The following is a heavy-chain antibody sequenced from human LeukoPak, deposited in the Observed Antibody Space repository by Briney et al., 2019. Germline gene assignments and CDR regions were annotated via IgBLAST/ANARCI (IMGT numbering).Heavy chain of an antibody. J-gene: IGHJ4*02. Sequence: PAASVKVSCKASGYTFTSYGISWVRQAPGQELEWMGWISPYNGNTNYAPKLQGRLTMTTDTSTSTAYMELRSLRSDDTAVYYCARDRQCGYWGQGTLVTVSS. CDR1: GYTFTSYG. CDR3: ARDRQCGY. CDR2: ISPYNGNT. V-gene: IGHV1-18*01. D-gene: IGHD2-21*01.